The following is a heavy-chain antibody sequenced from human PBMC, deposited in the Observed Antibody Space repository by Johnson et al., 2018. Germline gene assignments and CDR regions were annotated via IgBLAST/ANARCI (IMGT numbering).Heavy chain of an antibody. V-gene: IGHV3-7*04. CDR3: ARAYHSATGDV. D-gene: IGHD4-11*01. CDR1: GFSLSTYW. Sequence: VQLVQSGGDLVQPGGSLRLSCAGFGFSLSTYWMSWVRQAPGKGLEWVANIDQDGSDKYYVDSVKGRFTISRDNAKNSRYLQMNSLRAEDTAVYYCARAYHSATGDVWGKGTTVTVSS. J-gene: IGHJ6*04. CDR2: IDQDGSDK.